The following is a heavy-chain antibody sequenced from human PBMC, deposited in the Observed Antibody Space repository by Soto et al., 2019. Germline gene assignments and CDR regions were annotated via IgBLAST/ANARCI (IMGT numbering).Heavy chain of an antibody. V-gene: IGHV3-30*18. J-gene: IGHJ4*02. CDR3: AKDRIPVAGYYYFDS. CDR2: ISYDATNK. Sequence: QVHLVESGGGVVQPGRSLRLSCAASGFAFNTYGMHWVRQAPGNGLEWVALISYDATNKFYADSVKGRFTISRDNSKNTLYLQMSSLRREDTALYYCAKDRIPVAGYYYFDSWGQGTLVTVSS. CDR1: GFAFNTYG. D-gene: IGHD6-19*01.